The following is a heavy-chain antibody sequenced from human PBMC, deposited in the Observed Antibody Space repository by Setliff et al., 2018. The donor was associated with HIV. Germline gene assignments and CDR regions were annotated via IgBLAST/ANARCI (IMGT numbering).Heavy chain of an antibody. D-gene: IGHD3-3*01. CDR3: ARDVSWRVRTYIDY. CDR1: GFTFSTYS. CDR2: ISSSSRSK. J-gene: IGHJ4*02. Sequence: GGSLRLSCEASGFTFSTYSMNWVRQAPGKGLEWVSSISSSSRSKYHADSVKGRFTISRDNAKNSLYLQMNSLTAEDTAVYYCARDVSWRVRTYIDYWGQGALVTVSS. V-gene: IGHV3-21*01.